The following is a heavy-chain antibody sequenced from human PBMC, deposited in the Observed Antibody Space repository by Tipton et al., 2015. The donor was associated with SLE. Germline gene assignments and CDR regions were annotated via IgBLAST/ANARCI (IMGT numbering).Heavy chain of an antibody. D-gene: IGHD6-13*01. V-gene: IGHV3-9*01. Sequence: SLRLSCAAFGFPFDHYAMHWVRQAPGKGLEWVSGISSDRAKRDYAESVKGRFTISRDNAKNSLYLQMNSLRVDDTALYYCVKDRGEDGSNWVEYDFYGMDVWGQVTTVTVSS. CDR3: VKDRGEDGSNWVEYDFYGMDV. CDR2: ISSDRAKR. J-gene: IGHJ6*02. CDR1: GFPFDHYA.